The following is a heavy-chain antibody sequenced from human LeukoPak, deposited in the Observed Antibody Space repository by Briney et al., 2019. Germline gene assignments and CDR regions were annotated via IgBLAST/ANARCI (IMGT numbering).Heavy chain of an antibody. V-gene: IGHV1-58*02. CDR1: GFTFTSSA. CDR3: AANPDTAMVDLAFDY. J-gene: IGHJ4*02. CDR2: IVVGSGNT. Sequence: SVKVSCKASGFTFTSSAMQWVRQARGQRLEWIGWIVVGSGNTNYARKFQERVTITRDMSTSTAYMELSSLRSEDTAVYYCAANPDTAMVDLAFDYWGQGTLVTVSS. D-gene: IGHD5-18*01.